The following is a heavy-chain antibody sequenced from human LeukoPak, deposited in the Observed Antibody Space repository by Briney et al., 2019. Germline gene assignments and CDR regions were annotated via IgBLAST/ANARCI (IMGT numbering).Heavy chain of an antibody. V-gene: IGHV1-2*02. CDR3: ARDLSCSSTSCYDYFDY. CDR2: ISPNNGDT. D-gene: IGHD2-2*01. J-gene: IGHJ4*02. CDR1: GYTFTGYY. Sequence: ASVKVSCKASGYTFTGYYIHWVRQAPGQGLEWMGWISPNNGDTKYAQKFQGRVTMTRDTSISTAYMELNRLGSDDTAVYYCARDLSCSSTSCYDYFDYWGQGTLVTVSS.